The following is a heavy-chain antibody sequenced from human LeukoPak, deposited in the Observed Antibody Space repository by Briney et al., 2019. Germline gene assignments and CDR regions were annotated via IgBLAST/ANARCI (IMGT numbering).Heavy chain of an antibody. CDR3: ARDGLDYSNYGNYYYYGMDV. CDR2: IWYDGSNK. J-gene: IGHJ6*02. D-gene: IGHD4-11*01. Sequence: GGSLRLSCAASGFTFSSYGMHWVRQAPGKGLEWVAVIWYDGSNKYYADSVKGRFTISRGNSKNTLYLQMNSLRAEDTAVYYCARDGLDYSNYGNYYYYGMDVWGQGTTVTVSS. CDR1: GFTFSSYG. V-gene: IGHV3-33*01.